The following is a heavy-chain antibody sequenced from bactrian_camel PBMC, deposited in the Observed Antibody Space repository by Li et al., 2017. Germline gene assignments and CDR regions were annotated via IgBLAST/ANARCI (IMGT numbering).Heavy chain of an antibody. V-gene: IGHV3S59*01. J-gene: IGHJ4*01. CDR2: IAGDGAT. D-gene: IGHD2*01. CDR1: GYTYSSYC. Sequence: VESGGGLVQAGGSLNLPCAASGYTYSSYCMGWFRQAPGKEREGVANIAGDGATYYRDSVKGRFTISKDSAKNTLYLQMNNLKPEDTAKHYCAAVTFCRGSYCCRLDDLNKFNYWARGTQVTVS. CDR3: AAVTFCRGSYCCRLDDLNKFNY.